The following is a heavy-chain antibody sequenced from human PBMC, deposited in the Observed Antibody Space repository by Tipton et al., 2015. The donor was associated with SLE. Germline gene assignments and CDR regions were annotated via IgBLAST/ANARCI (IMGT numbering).Heavy chain of an antibody. CDR2: IYYSGNT. CDR3: ARANGVLGSQVPYWYFDL. V-gene: IGHV4-61*01. D-gene: IGHD2-8*02. CDR1: GGSMTSDSYY. J-gene: IGHJ2*01. Sequence: TLSLTCTVSGGSMTSDSYYWSWIRQHPGKGLEWIGYIYYSGNTKYNPSLESRGTISLDTSKNQLSLRLISVTAADTAVYYCARANGVLGSQVPYWYFDLWGRGTLVTVSS.